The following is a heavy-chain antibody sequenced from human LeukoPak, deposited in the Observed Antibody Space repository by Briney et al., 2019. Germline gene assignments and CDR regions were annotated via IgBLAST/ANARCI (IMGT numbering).Heavy chain of an antibody. Sequence: ASVKVSCKASGYTSTRYYIHWVRQAAGQGGEGMGRISPKSGDTDYSQKFQGGVTLTRNSSITTAYMELNRLTSDATAVYYCASGTYGDYSFDFWGQGTLVTVSS. CDR1: GYTSTRYY. J-gene: IGHJ4*02. CDR3: ASGTYGDYSFDF. V-gene: IGHV1-2*06. CDR2: ISPKSGDT. D-gene: IGHD4-17*01.